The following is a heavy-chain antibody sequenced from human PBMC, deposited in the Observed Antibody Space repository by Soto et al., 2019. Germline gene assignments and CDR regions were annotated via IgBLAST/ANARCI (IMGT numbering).Heavy chain of an antibody. J-gene: IGHJ4*02. CDR1: GFTFSSYA. D-gene: IGHD6-19*01. V-gene: IGHV3-30-3*01. Sequence: QVQLVESGGGVVQPGRSLRLSCAASGFTFSSYAMHWVRQAPGKGLEWVAVISYDGSNKYYADSVKGRFTISRDNSKNPLYLQMTSLRAEDTAVYYCASETAVAWYWGQGTLVTVSS. CDR3: ASETAVAWY. CDR2: ISYDGSNK.